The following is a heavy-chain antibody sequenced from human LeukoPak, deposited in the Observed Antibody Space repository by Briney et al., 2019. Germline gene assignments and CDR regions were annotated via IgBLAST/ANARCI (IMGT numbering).Heavy chain of an antibody. D-gene: IGHD4-17*01. Sequence: SGPALVDPPQPLTLTCTFSGFSLSTSGMCVSWIRQPPAKALEWLALIDWDDDKYYSTSLKTRLTISKDTSKTQVVLTMTNMDPVDTGTYYCARTKLTTVTHYDYWGQGTLVTVSS. CDR3: ARTKLTTVTHYDY. J-gene: IGHJ4*02. CDR2: IDWDDDK. V-gene: IGHV2-70*01. CDR1: GFSLSTSGMC.